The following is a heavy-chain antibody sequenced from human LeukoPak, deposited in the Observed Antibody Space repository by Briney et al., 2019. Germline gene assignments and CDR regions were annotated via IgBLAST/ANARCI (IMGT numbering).Heavy chain of an antibody. Sequence: PGGSLRLSCAASGFTFSSYAMSWVRQAPGKGLEWVSAISGSGGSTYYADSVKGRFTIFRENSKNTRYLKMNSLRAEDTAVYYCAKEENYGSGSDYNDYFDYWGQGTLVTVSS. J-gene: IGHJ4*02. CDR3: AKEENYGSGSDYNDYFDY. V-gene: IGHV3-23*01. CDR1: GFTFSSYA. D-gene: IGHD3-10*01. CDR2: ISGSGGST.